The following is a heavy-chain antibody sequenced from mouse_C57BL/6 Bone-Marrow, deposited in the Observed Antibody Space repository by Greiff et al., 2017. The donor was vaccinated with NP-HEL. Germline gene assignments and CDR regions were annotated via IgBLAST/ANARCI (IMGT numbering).Heavy chain of an antibody. J-gene: IGHJ2*01. CDR1: GYTFTSYG. V-gene: IGHV1-81*01. D-gene: IGHD2-1*01. Sequence: QVQLKESGAELARPGASVKLSCKASGYTFTSYGISWVKQRTGQGLEWIGEIYPRSGNTYYNEKFKGKATLTADKSSSTAYMELRSLTSEDSAVYFCARRLLCLFYYWGQGTTLTVSS. CDR2: IYPRSGNT. CDR3: ARRLLCLFYY.